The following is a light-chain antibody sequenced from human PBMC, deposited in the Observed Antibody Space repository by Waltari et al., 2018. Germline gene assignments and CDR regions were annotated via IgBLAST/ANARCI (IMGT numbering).Light chain of an antibody. J-gene: IGLJ2*01. CDR2: DVN. CDR3: SSYTGGTTLVV. Sequence: QSALTQPASVSGSPGQSITISCTGTTSDVGGYNYVSWYQQHPGKAPKLVLYDVNNRPSGVSNRFSSSKSGNTASLTISGLQTEDEADYHCSSYTGGTTLVVFGGGTKLTVL. V-gene: IGLV2-14*03. CDR1: TSDVGGYNY.